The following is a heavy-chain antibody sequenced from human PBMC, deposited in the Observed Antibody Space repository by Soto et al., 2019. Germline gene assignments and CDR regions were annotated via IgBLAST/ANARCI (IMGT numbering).Heavy chain of an antibody. D-gene: IGHD1-1*01. J-gene: IGHJ5*02. V-gene: IGHV3-30-3*01. Sequence: PVWSMRLSCAASGFTFSSYAMHWVRQAPGKGLGWVAVISYDGSNKYYADSVKGRFTISRDNSKNTLYLQMNSLRAEDTAVYYCERDPEGRRNENWFDPWGQGT. CDR2: ISYDGSNK. CDR1: GFTFSSYA. CDR3: ERDPEGRRNENWFDP.